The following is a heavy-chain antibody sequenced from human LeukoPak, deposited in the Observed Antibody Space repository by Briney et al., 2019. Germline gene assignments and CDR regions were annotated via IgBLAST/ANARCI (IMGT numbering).Heavy chain of an antibody. CDR1: GGSIRSYY. J-gene: IGHJ6*03. V-gene: IGHV4-59*01. Sequence: SETLSLTCTVSGGSIRSYYWSWIRQPPGKGLEWIGYIYYSGSTNYNPSLKSRVTISVDTSKNQFSLKLSSVTAADTAVYYCARAAATTAVTPGGYYYYYYMDVWGKGTTVTVSS. D-gene: IGHD4-23*01. CDR3: ARAAATTAVTPGGYYYYYYMDV. CDR2: IYYSGST.